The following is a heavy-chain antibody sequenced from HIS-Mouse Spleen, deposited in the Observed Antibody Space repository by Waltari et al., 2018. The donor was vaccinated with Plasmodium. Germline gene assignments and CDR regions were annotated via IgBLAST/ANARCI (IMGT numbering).Heavy chain of an antibody. CDR3: ARHKKRGQLVRGYFDY. Sequence: QVTLRESGPALVKPTQTLTLTCTFPGFSLSPSGMCVSWIRQPPGKALEWLARLDWDDAKYKSTSLKTRLTISKDTSKNQVVLTMTNMDPVDTTTYYCARHKKRGQLVRGYFDYWGQGTLVTVSS. CDR1: GFSLSPSGMC. V-gene: IGHV2-70*15. D-gene: IGHD6-6*01. J-gene: IGHJ4*02. CDR2: LDWDDAK.